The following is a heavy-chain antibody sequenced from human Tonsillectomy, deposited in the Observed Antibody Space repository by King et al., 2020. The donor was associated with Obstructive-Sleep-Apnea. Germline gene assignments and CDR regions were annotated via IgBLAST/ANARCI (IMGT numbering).Heavy chain of an antibody. CDR2: INPNSGGT. V-gene: IGHV1-2*02. J-gene: IGHJ4*02. CDR3: AFCDYEDSGPFDY. Sequence: QLVQSGAEVKKPGASVKVSCKASGYTFTGYYMHWVRQAPGQGLEWMGWINPNSGGTKYAQKFQGRVTMTRDTSISTASMELKRLSSDATSVYYCAFCDYEDSGPFDYWGQGPLATVSS. D-gene: IGHD1-26*01. CDR1: GYTFTGYY.